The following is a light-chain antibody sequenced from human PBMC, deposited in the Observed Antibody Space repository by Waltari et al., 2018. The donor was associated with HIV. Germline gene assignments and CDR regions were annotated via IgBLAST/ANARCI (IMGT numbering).Light chain of an antibody. CDR2: DVN. V-gene: IGLV2-11*01. CDR1: STYVDTF. Sequence: QSALTQPHSVSGSPGQSLTISCTGTSTYVDTFVSWYQQHPGKAPKVIIFDVNKRPSGVPDRFSDSKSGNTASLTISGLQAEDEADYYCCSHAGNFIFVFGTGTKVTVL. CDR3: CSHAGNFIFV. J-gene: IGLJ1*01.